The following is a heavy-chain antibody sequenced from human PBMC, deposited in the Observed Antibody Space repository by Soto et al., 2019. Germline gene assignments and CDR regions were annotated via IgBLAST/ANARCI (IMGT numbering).Heavy chain of an antibody. CDR2: ISAYNGNT. D-gene: IGHD3-22*01. CDR3: ARGPWNYYDSSGYSPFDY. Sequence: ASVKVSCKASGYTFTSYGISWVRQAPGQGLEWMGWISAYNGNTNYAQKLQGRVTMTTDTSTSTAYMELRSLGSDDTAVYYCARGPWNYYDSSGYSPFDYWGQGTLVTVSS. J-gene: IGHJ4*02. V-gene: IGHV1-18*01. CDR1: GYTFTSYG.